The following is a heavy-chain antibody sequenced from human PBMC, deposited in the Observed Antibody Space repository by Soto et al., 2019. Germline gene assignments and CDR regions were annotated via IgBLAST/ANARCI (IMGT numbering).Heavy chain of an antibody. V-gene: IGHV1-46*01. CDR3: ALSHTVTTDY. CDR2: INPNDGST. CDR1: GYTFTNYY. J-gene: IGHJ4*02. D-gene: IGHD4-17*01. Sequence: ASVKVSCKASGYTFTNYYMNWVRQAPGQGLEWMGIINPNDGSTTYAQKFQGRVILTTDTSTRTVYMELSSLRAEDTAVYYCALSHTVTTDYWGQGTLVTVSS.